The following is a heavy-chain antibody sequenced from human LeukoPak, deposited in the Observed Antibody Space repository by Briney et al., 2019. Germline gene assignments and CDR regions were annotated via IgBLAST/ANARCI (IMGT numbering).Heavy chain of an antibody. CDR1: GFSFSNHY. Sequence: GGSLRLSCAASGFSFSNHYMRWIRQAPGKGLEWVANIDEDGSNKWHLGSVKGRFTVSRDNARNALYLQMNSLRVEDTAVYYCTRVIVAVPGYFDYFDFWGQGALVTVSS. CDR3: TRVIVAVPGYFDYFDF. CDR2: IDEDGSNK. J-gene: IGHJ4*02. V-gene: IGHV3-7*01. D-gene: IGHD6-19*01.